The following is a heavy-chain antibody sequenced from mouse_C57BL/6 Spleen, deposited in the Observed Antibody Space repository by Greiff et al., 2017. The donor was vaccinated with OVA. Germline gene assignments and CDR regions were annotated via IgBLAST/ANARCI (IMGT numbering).Heavy chain of an antibody. Sequence: EVMLVESEGGLVQPGSSMKLSCTASGFTFSDYYMAWVRQVPEKGLEWVANINHDGSSTYYLDTLKSRFIISRDNAKNILYLQMSSLKSEDTATYYCARDRGRDYFDYWGQGTTLTVSS. J-gene: IGHJ2*01. V-gene: IGHV5-16*01. CDR2: INHDGSST. CDR3: ARDRGRDYFDY. D-gene: IGHD1-1*01. CDR1: GFTFSDYY.